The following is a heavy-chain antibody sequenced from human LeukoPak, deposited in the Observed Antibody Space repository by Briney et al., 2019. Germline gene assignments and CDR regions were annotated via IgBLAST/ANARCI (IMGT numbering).Heavy chain of an antibody. CDR3: AKVFCCGGYSSVLYYFDY. CDR1: GFTFSSYA. D-gene: IGHD6-19*01. V-gene: IGHV3-23*01. J-gene: IGHJ4*02. CDR2: ISGSGGST. Sequence: GGSLRLSCAASGFTFSSYAMSWVRQAPGKGLEWVSAISGSGGSTYYADSVKGRFTISRDNSKNTQYLQMNSLRAEDTAVYYCAKVFCCGGYSSVLYYFDYWGQGTLVTVSS.